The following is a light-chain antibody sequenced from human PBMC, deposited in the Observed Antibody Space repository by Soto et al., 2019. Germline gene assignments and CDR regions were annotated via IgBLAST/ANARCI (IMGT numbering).Light chain of an antibody. J-gene: IGKJ5*01. Sequence: EVVLTQSQATLSVFPGERATLSCLASQSVSGDYLAWYQQQPGQAPRLLIYGASTRATAVPDRFSGSGSGTDFTLTITSLQSDDFAVYFCQQYSDWPITFGQGTRLEI. V-gene: IGKV3-15*01. CDR1: QSVSGD. CDR2: GAS. CDR3: QQYSDWPIT.